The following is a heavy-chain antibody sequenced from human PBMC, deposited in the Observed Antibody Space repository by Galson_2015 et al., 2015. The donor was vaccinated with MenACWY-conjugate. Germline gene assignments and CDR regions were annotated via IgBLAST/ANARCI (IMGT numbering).Heavy chain of an antibody. CDR2: ISSSGGST. J-gene: IGHJ6*02. V-gene: IGHV3-23*01. Sequence: SLRLSCAASGFIFSNYGISWVRQAPGKGLEWVSAISSSGGSTYYADSVKGRFTISRDNSKNTVLLQMSSLRADDTAVYYCAKALDYYGSGSLRYGMDVWGQGTTVTVSS. CDR1: GFIFSNYG. D-gene: IGHD3-10*01. CDR3: AKALDYYGSGSLRYGMDV.